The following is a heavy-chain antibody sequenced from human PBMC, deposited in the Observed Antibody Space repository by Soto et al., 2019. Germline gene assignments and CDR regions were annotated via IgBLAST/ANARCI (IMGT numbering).Heavy chain of an antibody. D-gene: IGHD2-21*02. J-gene: IGHJ4*02. V-gene: IGHV1-3*05. CDR1: GYTFTSYA. CDR2: INAGNGNT. Sequence: QVQLVQSGAEEKKPGASVKVSCKASGYTFTSYAMHWVRQAPGQRLEWMGWINAGNGNTKYSQKLQGRVTITRDTSASTAYMELSGLRSEDTAVYYCARSIVVVTALDYWGQGTLVTVSS. CDR3: ARSIVVVTALDY.